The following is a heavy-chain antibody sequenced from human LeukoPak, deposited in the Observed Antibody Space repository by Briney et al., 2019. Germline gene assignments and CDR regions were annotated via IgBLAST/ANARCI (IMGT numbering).Heavy chain of an antibody. CDR1: GLTVSSNY. V-gene: IGHV3-53*01. CDR2: IYSGGST. D-gene: IGHD3-22*01. Sequence: PGGSLRLSCAASGLTVSSNYMSWVRQAPGKGPEWVSVIYSGGSTYYADSVKGRFTISRDNSKNTLYLQINSLRAEDTGVYYCARSSSGYSLNWFDPWGQGTLVTVSS. J-gene: IGHJ5*02. CDR3: ARSSSGYSLNWFDP.